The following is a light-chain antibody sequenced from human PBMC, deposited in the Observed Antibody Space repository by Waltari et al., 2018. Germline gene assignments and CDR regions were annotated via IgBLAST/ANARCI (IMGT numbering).Light chain of an antibody. J-gene: IGLJ2*01. CDR1: SSNIGAGYD. CDR2: GNR. CDR3: QSYDSSLSGGVI. V-gene: IGLV1-40*01. Sequence: QSVLTQPPSVSGAPGQRVTISCTGSSSNIGAGYDVHWYQQLPGTAPKLLLYGNRNRPSGVPHRFSGSKSGTSASLAITGLQAEDEADYYCQSYDSSLSGGVIFGGGTKLTVL.